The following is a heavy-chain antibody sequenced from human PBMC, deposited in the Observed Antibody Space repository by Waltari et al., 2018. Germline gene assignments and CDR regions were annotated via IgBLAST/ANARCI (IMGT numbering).Heavy chain of an antibody. J-gene: IGHJ4*02. V-gene: IGHV1-2*02. CDR1: GYSFPDDH. CDR2: INPKNGDT. Sequence: QVPLVQSGTEVKKPGASVKVPCQASGYSFPDDHLHWVRQTPGQGLEWLGWINPKNGDTSYAHNFLGRVTMTRDTSINTVYMDLSGLRSDDTAVFYCARDPGPIVGAPDYWGQGTLVTVSS. CDR3: ARDPGPIVGAPDY. D-gene: IGHD1-26*01.